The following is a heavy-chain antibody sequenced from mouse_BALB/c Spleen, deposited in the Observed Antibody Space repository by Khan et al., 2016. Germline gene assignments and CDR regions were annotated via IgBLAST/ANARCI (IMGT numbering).Heavy chain of an antibody. CDR1: GYSITSGYY. Sequence: EVQLQESGPGLVKPSQSLSLTCSVTGYSITSGYYWNWIRQFPGNKLEWMGYMSYDGSSNYNPSLKNRISVTRDTSKNQFFLRLNSVTSEDTARYYCGPLLRLRSLAYWGQGTSVTVSS. CDR3: GPLLRLRSLAY. J-gene: IGHJ4*01. CDR2: MSYDGSS. D-gene: IGHD1-2*01. V-gene: IGHV3-6*02.